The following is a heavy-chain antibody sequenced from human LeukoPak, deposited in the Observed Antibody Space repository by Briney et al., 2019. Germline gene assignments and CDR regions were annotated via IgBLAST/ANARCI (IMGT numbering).Heavy chain of an antibody. J-gene: IGHJ2*01. V-gene: IGHV4-61*05. CDR1: GGSISSSSNYY. CDR3: ARVGAKLTGVGWFFDL. D-gene: IGHD3-9*01. Sequence: SETLSLTCSVSGGSISSSSNYYWGWIRQPPGKGLEWIGYIYYSGSTTYNPSLKSRVTVSVDTSKNQFSLNLSSVTAADTAVYYCARVGAKLTGVGWFFDLWGRGTLVTVSS. CDR2: IYYSGST.